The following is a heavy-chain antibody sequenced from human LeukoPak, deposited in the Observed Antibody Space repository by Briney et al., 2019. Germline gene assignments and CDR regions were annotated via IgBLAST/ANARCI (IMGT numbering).Heavy chain of an antibody. CDR2: IYHRGST. Sequence: PSETLSLTCTVSGYSIRSGYFWGWIWQPPGKGLEWIGTIYHRGSTYYNPSLKSRVTISVDTSKNQFSLKLNSVTATDTAVYYCARVTTSAAAGIWYFDLWGRGTLVTVSS. D-gene: IGHD6-13*01. J-gene: IGHJ2*01. CDR1: GYSIRSGYF. CDR3: ARVTTSAAAGIWYFDL. V-gene: IGHV4-38-2*02.